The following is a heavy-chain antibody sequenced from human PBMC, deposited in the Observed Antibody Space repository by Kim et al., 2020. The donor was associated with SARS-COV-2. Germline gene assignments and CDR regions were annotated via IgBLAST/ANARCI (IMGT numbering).Heavy chain of an antibody. CDR3: AREFYYDSSGTEIDY. V-gene: IGHV3-48*03. J-gene: IGHJ4*02. Sequence: DSVKGRFTISRDNAKNSLYLQLNSLRAEDTAVYYCAREFYYDSSGTEIDYWGQGTLVTVSS. D-gene: IGHD3-22*01.